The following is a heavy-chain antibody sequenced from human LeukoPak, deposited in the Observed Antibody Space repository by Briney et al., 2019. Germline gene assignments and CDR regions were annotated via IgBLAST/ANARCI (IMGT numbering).Heavy chain of an antibody. D-gene: IGHD2-15*01. V-gene: IGHV4-39*02. CDR2: TYYSGRT. J-gene: IGHJ6*03. CDR1: GGSISSSSYY. CDR3: AREGRKSRGIDIVRKKERGYYYMDV. Sequence: SETLSLTCTVSGGSISSSSYYWGWLRQPPGKGLVWLGNTYYSGRTYSNPSLKRRITISLDTSKNQVSLKLSSVTASDTAVYYCAREGRKSRGIDIVRKKERGYYYMDVWGKGTTVTVSS.